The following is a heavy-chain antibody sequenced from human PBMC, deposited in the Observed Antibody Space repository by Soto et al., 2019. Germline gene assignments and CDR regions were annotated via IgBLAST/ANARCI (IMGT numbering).Heavy chain of an antibody. V-gene: IGHV3-48*03. CDR3: ARTLGNWYFDL. CDR1: EYSFSSFE. Sequence: QLVESGGGLIQTGGSMRLSCIGSEYSFSSFEMNWVRQAPGKGLEWVSYMSTSGADIKYADSVKGRFTVSRDNSKNSLFLQMDSLRADYTAIYYCARTLGNWYFDLWGRGTLVTVSS. J-gene: IGHJ2*01. D-gene: IGHD7-27*01. CDR2: MSTSGADI.